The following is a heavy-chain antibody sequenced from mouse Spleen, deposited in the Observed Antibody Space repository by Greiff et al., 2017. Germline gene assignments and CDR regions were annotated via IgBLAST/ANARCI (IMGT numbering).Heavy chain of an antibody. V-gene: IGHV1-26*01. CDR3: AREELGHWYFDV. Sequence: VQLQQSGPELVKPGASVKISCKASGYTFTDYYMNWVKQSHGKSLEWIGDINPNNGGTSYNQKFKGKATLTVDKSSSTAYMELRSLTSEDSAVYYCAREELGHWYFDVWGAGTTVTVSS. CDR2: INPNNGGT. J-gene: IGHJ1*01. D-gene: IGHD4-1*01. CDR1: GYTFTDYY.